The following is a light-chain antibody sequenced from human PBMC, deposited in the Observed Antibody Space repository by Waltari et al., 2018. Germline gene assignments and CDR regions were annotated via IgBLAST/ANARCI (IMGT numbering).Light chain of an antibody. J-gene: IGLJ3*02. CDR1: TSTIGRYH. V-gene: IGLV1-47*01. CDR2: RND. CDR3: AAWDDSLTAWL. Sequence: QSGLTQSPSVSGTPGQRVTIPCSGSTSTIGRYHVYWYQQLPDAAPKLLIYRNDQRPSGVPDRFSGSKSVTSASLAISGLRSEDEAFYYCAAWDDSLTAWLFGGGTKLTVL.